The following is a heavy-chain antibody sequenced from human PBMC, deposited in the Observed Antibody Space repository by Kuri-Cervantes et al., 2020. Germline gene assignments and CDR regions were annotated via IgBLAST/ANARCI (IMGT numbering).Heavy chain of an antibody. Sequence: ASVKVSCKASGYTFTGYYMHWVRQAPGQGLEWMGWINPNSGGTNYAQKFQGWVTMTRDTSISTAYMELSRLRSDDTAVYYCARAEDIAVAGAEGDAFDIWGQGTMVTVSS. J-gene: IGHJ3*02. V-gene: IGHV1-2*04. CDR1: GYTFTGYY. D-gene: IGHD6-19*01. CDR3: ARAEDIAVAGAEGDAFDI. CDR2: INPNSGGT.